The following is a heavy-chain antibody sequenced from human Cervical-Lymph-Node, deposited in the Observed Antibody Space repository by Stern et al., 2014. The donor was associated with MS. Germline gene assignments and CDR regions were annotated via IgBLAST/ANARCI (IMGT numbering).Heavy chain of an antibody. D-gene: IGHD3-22*01. V-gene: IGHV1-69*19. CDR1: GGTFSRYA. CDR2: IIPIFGPA. Sequence: VKLVQSGAEVKKPGSSVKVSCKASGGTFSRYAISWVRQAPGQGLEWMGGIIPIFGPANYEQTLQGRVTITADDETSTEYMELSSLRSEDTAVYYCAGVTPYYDSSGYYNDAFDIWGQGTMVTVSS. J-gene: IGHJ3*02. CDR3: AGVTPYYDSSGYYNDAFDI.